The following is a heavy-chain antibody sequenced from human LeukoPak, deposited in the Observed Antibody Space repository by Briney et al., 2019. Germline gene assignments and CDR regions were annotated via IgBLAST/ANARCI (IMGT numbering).Heavy chain of an antibody. J-gene: IGHJ4*02. CDR3: ARDPTGLQKEWEDVTFDY. V-gene: IGHV3-48*03. CDR2: ISASTGTV. D-gene: IGHD1-26*01. Sequence: GGSLRLSCEASGFTFSSYEMNWLRQAPGKGPEWVAWISASTGTVYYADSVKGRFAISRDNARNSVYPQMNSLRGEDTAVQYCARDPTGLQKEWEDVTFDYWGQGALVTVSS. CDR1: GFTFSSYE.